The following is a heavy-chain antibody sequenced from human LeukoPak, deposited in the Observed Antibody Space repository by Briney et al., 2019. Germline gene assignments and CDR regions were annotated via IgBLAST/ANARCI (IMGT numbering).Heavy chain of an antibody. D-gene: IGHD3-3*01. V-gene: IGHV3-21*01. CDR3: ARSYYDFWSGYYGPLNWFDP. Sequence: GGSLRLSCAASGFTFSSYSLNWVRQAPGKGLEWVSSISSSSGYIYYADSVKGRFTISRDNAKDSLYLQMNSLRAEDTAVYYCARSYYDFWSGYYGPLNWFDPWGQGTLVTVSS. CDR1: GFTFSSYS. J-gene: IGHJ5*02. CDR2: ISSSSGYI.